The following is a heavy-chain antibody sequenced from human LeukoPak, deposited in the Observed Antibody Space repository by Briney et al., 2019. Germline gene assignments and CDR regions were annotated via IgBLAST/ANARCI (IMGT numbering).Heavy chain of an antibody. CDR3: ARVIIVGTNRFDS. J-gene: IGHJ4*02. D-gene: IGHD1-26*01. V-gene: IGHV1-46*01. CDR1: GYTFTSYS. CDR2: INPSGSSP. Sequence: GASVKVSCKASGYTFTSYSMHWVRQAPGQGIQWIGMINPSGSSPSYTQNFQGRVSMTTDTSTSTFFMEVSGLRSGDTAVYYCARVIIVGTNRFDSWGQGTLVTVSS.